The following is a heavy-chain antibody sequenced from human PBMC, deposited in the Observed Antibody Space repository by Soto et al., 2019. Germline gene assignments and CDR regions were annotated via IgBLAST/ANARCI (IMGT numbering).Heavy chain of an antibody. CDR3: ASQSTGYPYYFNY. Sequence: TSETLSLTCTVSGGSISSYYWSWIRQSPGKGLEWIGYIHYSGNTNYNPSLKSRVTISVDTSKNQFSLKLSSVTAADTAVYYCASQSTGYPYYFNYWGQGTLVTVSS. CDR1: GGSISSYY. D-gene: IGHD3-22*01. J-gene: IGHJ4*02. V-gene: IGHV4-59*08. CDR2: IHYSGNT.